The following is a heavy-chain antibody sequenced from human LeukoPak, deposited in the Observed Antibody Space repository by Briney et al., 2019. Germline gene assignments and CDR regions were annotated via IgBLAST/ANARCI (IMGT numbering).Heavy chain of an antibody. CDR1: GNYW. Sequence: GGSLRLSCAASGNYWMHWVRQAPGKGLVWVSHINSDGSWTSYADSVKGRFTISKDNAKNTVYLQMNSLRAENTAVYYCVSFYETYWGRGTLVTVSS. V-gene: IGHV3-74*01. CDR2: INSDGSWT. D-gene: IGHD2/OR15-2a*01. CDR3: VSFYETY. J-gene: IGHJ4*02.